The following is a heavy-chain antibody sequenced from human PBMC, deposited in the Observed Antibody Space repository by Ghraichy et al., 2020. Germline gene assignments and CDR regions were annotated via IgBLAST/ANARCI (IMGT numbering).Heavy chain of an antibody. Sequence: SETLSLTCTVSGASISSNVYYWGWIRQPPGKGLEWIGNINYSGNTHYNPSVESRVTISVDTSKNQFSLKLSSVTATDTAVYYCARHLGASRPTPDFWGQGTLVTVSS. V-gene: IGHV4-39*01. CDR3: ARHLGASRPTPDF. CDR2: INYSGNT. D-gene: IGHD1-26*01. J-gene: IGHJ4*02. CDR1: GASISSNVYY.